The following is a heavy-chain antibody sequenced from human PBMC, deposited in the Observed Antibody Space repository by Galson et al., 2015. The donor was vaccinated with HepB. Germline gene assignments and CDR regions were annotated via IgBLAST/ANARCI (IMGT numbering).Heavy chain of an antibody. CDR2: IIPILGIA. CDR1: GGTFSSYA. V-gene: IGHV1-69*04. Sequence: SVQVSCKAYGGTFSSYAISWVRQAPGQGLEWMGRIIPILGIANYAQKFQGRVTITADKSTSTAYMELSSLRSEDTAVYYCARDSSMVREPSHAFDIWGQGTMVTVSS. D-gene: IGHD3-10*01. J-gene: IGHJ3*02. CDR3: ARDSSMVREPSHAFDI.